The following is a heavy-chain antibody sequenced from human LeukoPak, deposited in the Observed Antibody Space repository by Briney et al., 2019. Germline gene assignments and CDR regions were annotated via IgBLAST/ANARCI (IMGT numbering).Heavy chain of an antibody. D-gene: IGHD2-2*01. V-gene: IGHV4-4*07. CDR2: IYTSGST. CDR3: ARVGYCSSTSCYHPAAFDI. CDR1: GGSISSYY. Sequence: SETLSLTCTVSGGSISSYYWSWIRQPAGKGLEWIGRIYTSGSTNYNPSLKSRVTISVDTSKNQFSLKLSSVTAADTAVYYCARVGYCSSTSCYHPAAFDIWGQGTMVTVSS. J-gene: IGHJ3*02.